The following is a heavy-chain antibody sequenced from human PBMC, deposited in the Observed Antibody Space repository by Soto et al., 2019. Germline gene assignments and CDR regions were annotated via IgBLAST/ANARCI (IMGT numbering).Heavy chain of an antibody. V-gene: IGHV4-30-4*01. Sequence: SETLSLTCTVSGGSTSSDNYWSWIRQPPGKGLEWIGHIYYSGNTDYNPSLKSRLAISIDTSKNQFSLKLSSVTAADTAVYFCAREGGESSDGLYYFDSWGQGSLVTV. D-gene: IGHD3-16*01. CDR1: GGSTSSDNY. CDR3: AREGGESSDGLYYFDS. J-gene: IGHJ4*02. CDR2: IYYSGNT.